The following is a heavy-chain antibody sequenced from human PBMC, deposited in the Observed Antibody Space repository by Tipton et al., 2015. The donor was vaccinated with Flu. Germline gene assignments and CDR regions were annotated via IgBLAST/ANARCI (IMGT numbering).Heavy chain of an antibody. D-gene: IGHD4-23*01. Sequence: TLSLTCTVSGDSFSNFYWSWIRQPAGKGLEWIGRMPPSGSTNYNPSLESRLSMSIDTSRQEVSLKLTSVTVADTAGYYCAREGAAVVNHYSQYYGLDVWGQGTTVTISS. CDR1: GDSFSNFY. CDR3: AREGAAVVNHYSQYYGLDV. V-gene: IGHV4-4*07. CDR2: MPPSGST. J-gene: IGHJ6*02.